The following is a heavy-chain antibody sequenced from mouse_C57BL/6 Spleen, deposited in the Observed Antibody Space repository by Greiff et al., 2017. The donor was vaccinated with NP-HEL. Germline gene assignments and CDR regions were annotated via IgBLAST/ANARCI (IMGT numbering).Heavy chain of an antibody. CDR1: GYAFTNYL. CDR3: ARSPDDYGSSYFY. J-gene: IGHJ2*01. CDR2: INPGSGGT. D-gene: IGHD1-1*01. V-gene: IGHV1-54*01. Sequence: VQLVESGAELVRPGTSVKVSCKASGYAFTNYLIEWVKQRPGQGLEWIGVINPGSGGTNYNEKFKGKATLTADKSSSTAYMQLSSLTSEDSAVYFCARSPDDYGSSYFYWGKGTTLTVSS.